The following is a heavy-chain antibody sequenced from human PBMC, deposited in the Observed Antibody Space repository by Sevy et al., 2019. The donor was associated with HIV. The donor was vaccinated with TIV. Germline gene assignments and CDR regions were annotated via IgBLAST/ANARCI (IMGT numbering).Heavy chain of an antibody. CDR1: GFTFSSYE. Sequence: GGSLRLSCAASGFTFSSYEMNWVRQVPGKGLEWVSYISSSGSTIYYADSVKGRFTISRDNAKNSLYLQMNSLRAEDTAVYYCARDRARGYSGYDRHFDYWGQGTLVTVSS. CDR2: ISSSGSTI. D-gene: IGHD5-12*01. J-gene: IGHJ4*02. V-gene: IGHV3-48*03. CDR3: ARDRARGYSGYDRHFDY.